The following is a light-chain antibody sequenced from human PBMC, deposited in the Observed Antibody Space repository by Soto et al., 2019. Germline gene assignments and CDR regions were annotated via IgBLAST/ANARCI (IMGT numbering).Light chain of an antibody. V-gene: IGKV1-39*01. J-gene: IGKJ1*01. CDR1: QTISNY. CDR3: QQSYTTSWT. CDR2: TVS. Sequence: DIQMTQSPSSLSASVGDRVTITCRANQTISNYLNWYQQKPGKAPKLLVYTVSNLHSGVPSRFSGGASGTDFTLTISSLQPEDFATYYCQQSYTTSWTFGQGTKVAIK.